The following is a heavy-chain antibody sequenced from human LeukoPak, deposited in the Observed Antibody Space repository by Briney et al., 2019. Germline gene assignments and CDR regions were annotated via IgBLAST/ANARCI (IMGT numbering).Heavy chain of an antibody. CDR2: ISGSSATT. V-gene: IGHV3-23*01. J-gene: IGHJ5*02. CDR1: GFTFSHYA. Sequence: PGGSLRLSCAASGFTFSHYAMSWVRQAPGKGPEWVSSISGSSATTYYADSVKGRFSISRNNSQNTLFLQMNSLRADDTAVYFCAKDGTIFGVDPNWFDPWGQGTLVTVSS. D-gene: IGHD3-3*01. CDR3: AKDGTIFGVDPNWFDP.